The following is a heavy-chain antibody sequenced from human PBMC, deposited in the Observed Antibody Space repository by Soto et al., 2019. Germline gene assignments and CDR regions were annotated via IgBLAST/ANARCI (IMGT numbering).Heavy chain of an antibody. Sequence: ASVKVSCKASGYTFTSYAMHWVRQAPGQRLEWMGWINAGNGNTKYSQKFQGRVTITRDTSASTAYMELSSLRSEDTAVYYCARCTINYYDSSGYPDYWGQGTLVTVSS. CDR2: INAGNGNT. J-gene: IGHJ4*02. CDR3: ARCTINYYDSSGYPDY. D-gene: IGHD3-22*01. CDR1: GYTFTSYA. V-gene: IGHV1-3*01.